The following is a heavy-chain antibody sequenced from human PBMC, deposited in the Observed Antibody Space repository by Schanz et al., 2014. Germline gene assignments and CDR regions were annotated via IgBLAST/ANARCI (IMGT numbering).Heavy chain of an antibody. Sequence: VHLVESGGGLMQPGGSLRLSCAVSGFSVSTNYMSWVRQAPGKGLEWVAAINQAASVQYYVDSVKGRFTISRDDAKNSLYLEMTSLRGEDTAVYYCARENLNWEAFDIWGQGTVVTVSS. V-gene: IGHV3-7*03. CDR3: ARENLNWEAFDI. CDR1: GFSVSTNY. J-gene: IGHJ3*02. D-gene: IGHD7-27*01. CDR2: INQAASVQ.